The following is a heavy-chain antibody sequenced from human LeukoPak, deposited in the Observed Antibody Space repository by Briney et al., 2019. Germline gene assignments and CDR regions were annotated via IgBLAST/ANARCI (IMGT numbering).Heavy chain of an antibody. Sequence: GGSLRLSCAASGFTFSSYSMNWVRQAPGKGLEWVSSISSSSSYIYYADSVKGRFTISRDNSKNTLYLQMNSLRAEDTAVYYCAKWQGGSGRSYDYWGQGTLVTVSS. J-gene: IGHJ4*02. D-gene: IGHD3-10*01. V-gene: IGHV3-21*04. CDR1: GFTFSSYS. CDR3: AKWQGGSGRSYDY. CDR2: ISSSSSYI.